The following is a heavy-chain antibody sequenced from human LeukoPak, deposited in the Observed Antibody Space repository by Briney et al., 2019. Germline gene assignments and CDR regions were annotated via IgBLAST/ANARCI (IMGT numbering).Heavy chain of an antibody. J-gene: IGHJ6*03. CDR1: GFTFSSYW. CDR2: ISYDGSNK. Sequence: GGSLRLSCAASGFTFSSYWMSWVRQAPGKGLEWVAVISYDGSNKYYADSVKGRFTISRDNSENTLYLQMNSLRAEDTAVYYCATLYCTNERMCYYYYYMDVWGKGTTVTVSS. D-gene: IGHD2-8*01. CDR3: ATLYCTNERMCYYYYYMDV. V-gene: IGHV3-30*03.